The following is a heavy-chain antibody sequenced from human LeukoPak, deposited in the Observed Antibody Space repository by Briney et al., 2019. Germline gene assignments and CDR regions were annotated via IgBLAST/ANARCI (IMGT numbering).Heavy chain of an antibody. J-gene: IGHJ4*02. V-gene: IGHV3-30*18. CDR3: AKGGASVTRYVDY. Sequence: PGGSLRLSCAASGFTFSSYSMQWVRQTPGKGLEWVSIMSNSGENTFYGEAVKGRFTISRDNSQNTLYLQMNSLRPEDTAVYYCAKGGASVTRYVDYWGQGTLVTVSS. D-gene: IGHD4-17*01. CDR2: MSNSGENT. CDR1: GFTFSSYS.